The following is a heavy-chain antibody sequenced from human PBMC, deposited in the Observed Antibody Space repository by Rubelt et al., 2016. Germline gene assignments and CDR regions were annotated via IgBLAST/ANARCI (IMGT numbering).Heavy chain of an antibody. J-gene: IGHJ4*02. Sequence: QVQLVQSGAEVKKPGSSVKVSCKASGGTFSSYAISWVRQAPGQRLEWMGRILPMLGIANYEQKVQGRVTITADKSTSTAYMELSSLRSEDTAVYYCARDGYNDIWGFFDYWGQGTLVTVSS. V-gene: IGHV1-69*04. CDR1: GGTFSSYA. D-gene: IGHD5-24*01. CDR3: ARDGYNDIWGFFDY. CDR2: ILPMLGIA.